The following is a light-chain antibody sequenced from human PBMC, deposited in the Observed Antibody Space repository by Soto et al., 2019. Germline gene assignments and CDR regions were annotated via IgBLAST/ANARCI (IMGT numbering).Light chain of an antibody. CDR1: QSVTSSY. V-gene: IGKV3-20*01. J-gene: IGKJ1*01. CDR2: GAS. CDR3: QQYGRSPWT. Sequence: ENVLTQSPGTLSLSPGERATLSCRASQSVTSSYLAWYQQRPGQAPRLLIYGASSRAADIPDRFSGSGSGTDFTLTISRLEPEDFAVYYCQQYGRSPWTFGQGTKVEI.